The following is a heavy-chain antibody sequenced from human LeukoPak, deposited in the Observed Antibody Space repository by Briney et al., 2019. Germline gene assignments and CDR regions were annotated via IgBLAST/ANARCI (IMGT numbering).Heavy chain of an antibody. CDR2: AYYSGST. Sequence: SETLSLTCAVFDCSISSYDWSWIRQPPGKGLEWIGYAYYSGSTTYNPPLESRVTISVETSKNQSSLKLTAVTAADTAVYYCARNSAVATSRSWFDPWGQGTLVTVSS. CDR3: ARNSAVATSRSWFDP. D-gene: IGHD6-19*01. J-gene: IGHJ5*02. V-gene: IGHV4-59*08. CDR1: DCSISSYD.